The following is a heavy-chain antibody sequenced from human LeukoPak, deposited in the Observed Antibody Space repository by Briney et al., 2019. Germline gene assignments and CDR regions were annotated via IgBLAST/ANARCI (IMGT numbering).Heavy chain of an antibody. D-gene: IGHD5-24*01. CDR3: VRRSYNYAFDY. CDR2: ISYDETNE. CDR1: GFTFSTCA. Sequence: GRSLRLSCTASGFTFSTCAMHWVRQAPGKGLEWVAIISYDETNEYYADSVKGRFTISRDNSKNTLYLQMNSLRAEDTALYFCVRRSYNYAFDYWGQGTLVTVSS. J-gene: IGHJ4*02. V-gene: IGHV3-30-3*01.